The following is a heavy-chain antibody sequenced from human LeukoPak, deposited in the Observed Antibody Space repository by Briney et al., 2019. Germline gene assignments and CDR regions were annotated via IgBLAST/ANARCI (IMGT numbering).Heavy chain of an antibody. CDR2: IYSGGST. CDR1: GFTVSSNY. J-gene: IGHJ5*02. D-gene: IGHD3-16*02. Sequence: PGGSLRLSCTASGFTVSSNYMSWVRQAPGKGLEWVSVIYSGGSTYYADSVKGRFTISRHNSKNTLYLQMNSLRAEDTAVYYCAREQRTFGGVIVTWGQGTLVTVSS. CDR3: AREQRTFGGVIVT. V-gene: IGHV3-53*04.